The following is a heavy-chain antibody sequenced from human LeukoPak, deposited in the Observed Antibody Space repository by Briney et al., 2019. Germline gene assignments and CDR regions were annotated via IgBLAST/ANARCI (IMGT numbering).Heavy chain of an antibody. V-gene: IGHV1-3*01. CDR2: INAGNGNT. Sequence: ASVKVSCKASGYTFTSYAMHWVRQAPGQRLEWMGWINAGNGNTKYSQKFQGRVTITRDTSASTAYMELSSLRSEDTAVYYCAREPIEMATRFFDYWAREPWSPSPQ. CDR1: GYTFTSYA. J-gene: IGHJ4*02. D-gene: IGHD5-24*01. CDR3: AREPIEMATRFFDY.